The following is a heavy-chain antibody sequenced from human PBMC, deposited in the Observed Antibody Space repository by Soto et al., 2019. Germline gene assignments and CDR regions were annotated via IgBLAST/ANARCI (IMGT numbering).Heavy chain of an antibody. Sequence: PGGSLRLSCAVSGFTFSDYYMSWIRQAPGKGLEWISYISTSSSYTNYADSVKGRFTISRDSAKNSLHLQMNSLRADDTAVYYCARVRWFPGAVDYWGQGTLVTVSS. CDR2: ISTSSSYT. CDR3: ARVRWFPGAVDY. J-gene: IGHJ4*02. D-gene: IGHD3-10*01. CDR1: GFTFSDYY. V-gene: IGHV3-11*03.